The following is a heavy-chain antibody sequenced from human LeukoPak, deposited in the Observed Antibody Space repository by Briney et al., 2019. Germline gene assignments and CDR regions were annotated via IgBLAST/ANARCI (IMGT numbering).Heavy chain of an antibody. CDR2: ISSSSSYI. J-gene: IGHJ3*02. Sequence: GGSLRLSCAASGFTFRDYTMNWVRQAPGKGLEWVSSISSSSSYIYYADSVKGRFTISRDNAKNSLYLQMNSLRAEDTAVYYCARDLEGVRGVRHAFDIWGQGTMVTVSS. D-gene: IGHD3-10*01. CDR3: ARDLEGVRGVRHAFDI. CDR1: GFTFRDYT. V-gene: IGHV3-21*01.